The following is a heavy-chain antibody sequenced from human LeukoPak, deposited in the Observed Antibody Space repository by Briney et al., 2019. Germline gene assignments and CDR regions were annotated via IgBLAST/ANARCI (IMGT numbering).Heavy chain of an antibody. Sequence: GGSLRLSCAASGFTVSNNYMSWVRQAPGKGLEWVSAIYSGDTSYYADSVKGRFTISRDNSKNTLYLQMNSLRAEDTAVYYCARVLKQGYSTSYYFDYWGQGTLVTVSS. J-gene: IGHJ4*02. CDR2: IYSGDTS. D-gene: IGHD6-13*01. CDR1: GFTVSNNY. V-gene: IGHV3-66*01. CDR3: ARVLKQGYSTSYYFDY.